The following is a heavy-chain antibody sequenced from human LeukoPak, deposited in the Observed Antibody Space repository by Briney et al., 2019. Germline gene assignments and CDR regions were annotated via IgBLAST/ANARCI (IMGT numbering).Heavy chain of an antibody. D-gene: IGHD6-13*01. J-gene: IGHJ4*02. Sequence: PGGSLRLSCAASGFTFSNYAMTWVRQAPGKGLEWVSTISGSGGSTYYADSVKGRFTISRDNSKNTLYLQMNSLRAEDTAVYYCAKDHGPNYSSNWSDWAQGTLVTVSS. CDR3: AKDHGPNYSSNWSD. CDR1: GFTFSNYA. V-gene: IGHV3-23*01. CDR2: ISGSGGST.